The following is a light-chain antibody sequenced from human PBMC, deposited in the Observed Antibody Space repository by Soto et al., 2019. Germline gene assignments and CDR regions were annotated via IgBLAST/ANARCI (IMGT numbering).Light chain of an antibody. Sequence: DIQMTQSPSSLSASVGDRVTITCRASQDISVYLAWYQQKPGKVPKLLIYSASTLQSGVPSRFSGSGSGTDFTFSISSLQPEDVATYYCQKFNTAHLTFGQGTRLEIK. CDR2: SAS. CDR1: QDISVY. V-gene: IGKV1-27*01. CDR3: QKFNTAHLT. J-gene: IGKJ5*01.